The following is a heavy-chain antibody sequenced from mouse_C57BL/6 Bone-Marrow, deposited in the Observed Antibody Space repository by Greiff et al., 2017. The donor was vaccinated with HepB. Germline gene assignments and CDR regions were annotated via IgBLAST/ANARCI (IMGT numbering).Heavy chain of an antibody. J-gene: IGHJ3*01. Sequence: VQGVESGAELVRPGTSVKVSCKASGYAFTNYLIEWVKQRPGQGLEWIGVINPGSGGTNYNEKFKGKATLTADKSSSTAYMQLSSLTSEDSAVYFCARWTARGWFAYWGQGTLVTVSA. CDR2: INPGSGGT. CDR1: GYAFTNYL. CDR3: ARWTARGWFAY. V-gene: IGHV1-54*01. D-gene: IGHD3-3*01.